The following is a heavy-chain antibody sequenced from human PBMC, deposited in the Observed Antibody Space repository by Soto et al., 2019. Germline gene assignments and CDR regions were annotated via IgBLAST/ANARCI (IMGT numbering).Heavy chain of an antibody. CDR3: AKRDFVSRYDFWSGCMDV. Sequence: QVQLVESGGGVVQPGRSLRLSCAASGFTFSSYGMHWVRQAPGKGLEWVAVISYDGSNKYYADSVKGRFTISRDNSKNTLYLQMNSLRAEDTAVYYCAKRDFVSRYDFWSGCMDVWGQGTTVTVSS. CDR2: ISYDGSNK. D-gene: IGHD3-3*01. CDR1: GFTFSSYG. J-gene: IGHJ6*02. V-gene: IGHV3-30*18.